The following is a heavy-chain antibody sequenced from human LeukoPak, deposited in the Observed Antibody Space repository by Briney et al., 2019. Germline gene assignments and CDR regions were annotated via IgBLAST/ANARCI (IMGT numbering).Heavy chain of an antibody. CDR1: GFTLSSYT. J-gene: IGHJ4*02. V-gene: IGHV3-30-3*01. D-gene: IGHD1-26*01. CDR2: ISYDGTTK. Sequence: GGSLRLSCEASGFTLSSYTMHWVRQAPGKGLEWVAVISYDGTTKYYTDSVKGRFTISRDSSKNTLFLQMNSLRVEDTAVYYCARDLASGGVGATPNVWGQGTLVTVSS. CDR3: ARDLASGGVGATPNV.